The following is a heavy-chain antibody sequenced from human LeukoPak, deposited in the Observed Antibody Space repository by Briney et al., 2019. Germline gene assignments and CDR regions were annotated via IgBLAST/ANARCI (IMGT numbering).Heavy chain of an antibody. V-gene: IGHV3-30*02. Sequence: PGGSLRLSCAASGFTFSGYGTHWVRQAPGKGLEWVTFIRYDESNKYYADSVKGRFTISRDNSRNTMYLQMNSLRAEDTAVYYCAKGGYCTNGVCPWYFDYWGQGTLVTVSS. CDR1: GFTFSGYG. J-gene: IGHJ4*02. CDR2: IRYDESNK. D-gene: IGHD2-8*01. CDR3: AKGGYCTNGVCPWYFDY.